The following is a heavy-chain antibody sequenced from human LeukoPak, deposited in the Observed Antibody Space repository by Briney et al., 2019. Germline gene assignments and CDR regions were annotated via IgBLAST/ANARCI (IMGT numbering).Heavy chain of an antibody. CDR1: GFTFSDYY. Sequence: PGGSLRLSCAASGFTFSDYYMSWIRQAPGKGLEWVSYISSSGSTIYYADSVKGRFTISRDNAKNSLYLQVNSLRAEDTAVYYRARDHRGLYCSGGSCYSNWFDPWGQGTLVTVSS. CDR2: ISSSGSTI. V-gene: IGHV3-11*01. D-gene: IGHD2-15*01. J-gene: IGHJ5*02. CDR3: ARDHRGLYCSGGSCYSNWFDP.